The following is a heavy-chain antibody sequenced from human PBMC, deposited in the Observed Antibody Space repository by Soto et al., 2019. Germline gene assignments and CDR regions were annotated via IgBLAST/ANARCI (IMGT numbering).Heavy chain of an antibody. V-gene: IGHV1-2*07. J-gene: IGHJ4*02. Sequence: ASVKVSCKASGFTFTGYYMHWVRQAPGEGLEWMGWINPNSGGTNYAHKFQGRVIMTRDTSISTAYMELTRLTSDDTAVYYCVSPWNYWGQGTLVTVSS. D-gene: IGHD1-1*01. CDR1: GFTFTGYY. CDR2: INPNSGGT. CDR3: VSPWNY.